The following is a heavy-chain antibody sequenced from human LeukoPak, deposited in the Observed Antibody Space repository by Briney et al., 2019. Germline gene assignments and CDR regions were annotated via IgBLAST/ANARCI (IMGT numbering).Heavy chain of an antibody. Sequence: GGSLRLSCAASGFTFSSYGMHWVRQAPGKGLEWVAVISYDGSNKYHADSVKGRFTISRDNSKNTLYLQMNSLRAEDTAVYYCAKDRYYYGSGSYFDYWGQGTLVTVSS. CDR2: ISYDGSNK. CDR1: GFTFSSYG. D-gene: IGHD3-10*01. CDR3: AKDRYYYGSGSYFDY. J-gene: IGHJ4*02. V-gene: IGHV3-30*18.